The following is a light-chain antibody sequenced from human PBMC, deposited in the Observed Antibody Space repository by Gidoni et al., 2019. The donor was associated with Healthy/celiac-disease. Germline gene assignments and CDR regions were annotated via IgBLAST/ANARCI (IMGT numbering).Light chain of an antibody. CDR1: QSVSSY. Sequence: IVLTQSPATLSLSPGERATPSCRASQSVSSYLAWYQQKPGQAPRLLIYDASNRSTGIPARFSGSGSGTDFTLTISSLEPEDFAVYYCQQRSNWYTFXQXTKLEIK. J-gene: IGKJ2*01. CDR2: DAS. V-gene: IGKV3-11*01. CDR3: QQRSNWYT.